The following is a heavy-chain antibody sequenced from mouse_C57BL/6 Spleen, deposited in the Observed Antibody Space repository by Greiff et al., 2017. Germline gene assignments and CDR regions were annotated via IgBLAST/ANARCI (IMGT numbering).Heavy chain of an antibody. CDR3: ARSGYGNYPFDY. J-gene: IGHJ2*01. Sequence: QVQLQQPGAELVKPGASVKMSCKASGYTFTSYWITWVKQRPGQGLEWIGDIYPGSGSTNYNEKFKSKATLTVDTSSSTAYMQSSSLTSEDSAVYYCARSGYGNYPFDYWGQGTTLTVSS. CDR1: GYTFTSYW. V-gene: IGHV1-55*01. D-gene: IGHD2-1*01. CDR2: IYPGSGST.